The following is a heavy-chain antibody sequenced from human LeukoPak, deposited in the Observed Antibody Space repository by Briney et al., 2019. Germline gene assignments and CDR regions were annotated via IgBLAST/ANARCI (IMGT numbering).Heavy chain of an antibody. D-gene: IGHD2-15*01. CDR2: IYYSGST. V-gene: IGHV4-31*03. CDR3: TRGLRLGYCSGGSCYYWFDP. Sequence: SETLSLTCTVSGGSISSGGYYWSWIRQHPGKGLEWTAYIYYSGSTYYNPSLQSRVTISADTSKNQFSLNLRSVIAADTAVYYCTRGLRLGYCSGGSCYYWFDPWGQGTRVTVSS. CDR1: GGSISSGGYY. J-gene: IGHJ5*02.